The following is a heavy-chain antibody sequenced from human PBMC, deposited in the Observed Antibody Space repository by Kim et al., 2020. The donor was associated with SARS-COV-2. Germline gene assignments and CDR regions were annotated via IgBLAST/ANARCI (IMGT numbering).Heavy chain of an antibody. CDR2: IYPGDSDT. J-gene: IGHJ6*02. D-gene: IGHD1-1*01. CDR3: ARRRYFGNGRPYYYYGLDV. CDR1: GYSFTSYW. V-gene: IGHV5-51*01. Sequence: GESLKISCEGSGYSFTSYWIGWARQMPGKGLEWMGIIYPGDSDTRYSPSFEGQVTISADTSINTAYLHWSSLKASDTAVYYCARRRYFGNGRPYYYYGLDVWGQGTTVTVSS.